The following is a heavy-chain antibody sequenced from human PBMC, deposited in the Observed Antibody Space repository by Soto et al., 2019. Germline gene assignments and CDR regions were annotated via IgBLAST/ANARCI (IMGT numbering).Heavy chain of an antibody. CDR3: AKSNLYCSGTNCYVFDF. D-gene: IGHD2-2*01. V-gene: IGHV3-23*01. J-gene: IGHJ4*02. CDR2: ISSSGDRT. CDR1: GFTFSSYA. Sequence: GGSLRLSCAASGFTFSSYAMNWVRQAPGKGLEWVSAISSSGDRTYYADSVKGRFTISRDNSKNTLYLQVNSLRADDTAVYYCAKSNLYCSGTNCYVFDFWGQGTLVTVSS.